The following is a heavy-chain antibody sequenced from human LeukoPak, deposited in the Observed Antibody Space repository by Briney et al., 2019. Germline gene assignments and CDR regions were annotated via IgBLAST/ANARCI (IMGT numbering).Heavy chain of an antibody. D-gene: IGHD2-21*02. CDR1: GFTFSSYG. J-gene: IGHJ4*02. CDR2: IWYDGSNK. Sequence: PGGSLRLSCAASGFTFSSYGMHWVRQAPGTGLEGVAVIWYDGSNKYYADSVKGRLTISRDNSKNTLYLQMNSLTAEDTAVYYCAKEEEAYCGGDCYSTAGYWGQGTLVTVSS. CDR3: AKEEEAYCGGDCYSTAGY. V-gene: IGHV3-33*06.